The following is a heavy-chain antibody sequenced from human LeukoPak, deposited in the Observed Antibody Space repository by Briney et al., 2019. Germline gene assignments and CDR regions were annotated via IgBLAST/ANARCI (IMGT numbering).Heavy chain of an antibody. CDR3: ARVMGSGWTLYYFDY. V-gene: IGHV1-2*04. Sequence: GASVKVSCKASGYTFTGYYMHWVRQAPGQGLEWMGWINPNSGGTNYAQKFQGWVTMTRDTSISTAYMELSRLRSDDTAVYYCARVMGSGWTLYYFDYWGQGTLVTVSS. CDR2: INPNSGGT. CDR1: GYTFTGYY. J-gene: IGHJ4*02. D-gene: IGHD6-19*01.